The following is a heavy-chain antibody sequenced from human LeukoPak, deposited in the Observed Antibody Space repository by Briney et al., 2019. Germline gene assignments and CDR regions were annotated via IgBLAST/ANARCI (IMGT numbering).Heavy chain of an antibody. V-gene: IGHV1-18*01. Sequence: GASVKVSCKASGYTFTSYGISWVRQAPGQGLEWLGWISAYNGNTNYAQKLQGRVTMTTDTSTSTAYMDLRSLRSDDTAVYYCARSPYYDFWSGYGGYYYMDVWGKGTTVTVSS. CDR3: ARSPYYDFWSGYGGYYYMDV. J-gene: IGHJ6*03. D-gene: IGHD3-3*01. CDR1: GYTFTSYG. CDR2: ISAYNGNT.